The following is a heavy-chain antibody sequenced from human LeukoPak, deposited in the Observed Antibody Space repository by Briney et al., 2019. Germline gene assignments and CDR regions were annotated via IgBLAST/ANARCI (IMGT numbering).Heavy chain of an antibody. V-gene: IGHV3-23*01. CDR2: ISASGDVT. D-gene: IGHD1-26*01. Sequence: GGSLRLSCEASRFSFSTYPMGWVRRAPGKGLEWASGISASGDVTFHADPLKGRFTISRDNSKNTLYLQMDSLRAEDTAKYYCAKSLLTTASGTGRAFDIWGQGTMVTVSA. CDR1: RFSFSTYP. CDR3: AKSLLTTASGTGRAFDI. J-gene: IGHJ3*02.